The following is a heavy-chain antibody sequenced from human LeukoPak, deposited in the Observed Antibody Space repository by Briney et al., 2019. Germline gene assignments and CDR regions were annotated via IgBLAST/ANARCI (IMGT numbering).Heavy chain of an antibody. V-gene: IGHV4-61*05. D-gene: IGHD4-23*01. J-gene: IGHJ6*02. CDR3: ARHTAVTGNSYTYNMDV. Sequence: PSETLSLTCTVSGGSISSSSYYWGWIRQPPGKGLEWIGYISYSGSTNYNPSLKSRVTISVDTSKNQLSLELNSVTAADTAGYYCARHTAVTGNSYTYNMDVWGRGTTVTVSS. CDR2: ISYSGST. CDR1: GGSISSSSYY.